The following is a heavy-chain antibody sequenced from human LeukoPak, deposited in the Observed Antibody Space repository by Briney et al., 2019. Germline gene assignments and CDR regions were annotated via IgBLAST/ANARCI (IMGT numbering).Heavy chain of an antibody. Sequence: ASVKVSCKASGGTFGSYTISWVRQAPGQGLEWMGWINCNSGGTNYAQKFQGRVTMTRDTSISTAYMELSSLRSDDTAVYYCARDRVSDEYWGQGTLVTVSS. J-gene: IGHJ4*02. CDR1: GGTFGSYT. D-gene: IGHD6-13*01. CDR2: INCNSGGT. CDR3: ARDRVSDEY. V-gene: IGHV1-2*02.